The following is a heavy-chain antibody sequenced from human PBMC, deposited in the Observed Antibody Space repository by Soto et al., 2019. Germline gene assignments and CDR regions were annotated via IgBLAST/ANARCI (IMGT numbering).Heavy chain of an antibody. CDR3: ARGRIVVVVAAKFHWFDP. Sequence: SETLSLTCAVFGGSFSGYYWSWIRQPPGKGLEWIGEINHSGSTNYNPSLKSRVTISVDTSKNQFSLKLSSVTAADTAVYYCARGRIVVVVAAKFHWFDPWGQGTLVTVSS. D-gene: IGHD2-15*01. V-gene: IGHV4-34*01. J-gene: IGHJ5*02. CDR2: INHSGST. CDR1: GGSFSGYY.